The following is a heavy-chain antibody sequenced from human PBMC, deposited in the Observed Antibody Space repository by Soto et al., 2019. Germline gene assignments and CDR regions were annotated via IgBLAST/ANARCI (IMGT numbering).Heavy chain of an antibody. V-gene: IGHV3-7*04. J-gene: IGHJ3*02. Sequence: GGSLRLSCAASGFTFSSYWMSWVRQAPGKGLEWVANIKQDGSEKYYVDSVKGRFTISRDNAKNSLYLQMNSLRADDTAVYYCARGIVLMVYAFGDAFDIWGQGTMVTVSS. CDR1: GFTFSSYW. CDR2: IKQDGSEK. CDR3: ARGIVLMVYAFGDAFDI. D-gene: IGHD2-8*01.